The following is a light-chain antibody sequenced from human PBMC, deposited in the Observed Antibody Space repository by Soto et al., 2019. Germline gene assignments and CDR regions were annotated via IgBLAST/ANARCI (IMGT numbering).Light chain of an antibody. Sequence: DIVLTQSPLSLPVTTGEPAYIFCRSSQSLLHNSGNDSLDWYLQKPGQSPQLLFYLASFRASGVPDRFSGSGSGTDFTFKISSLEADDFGVYYCKQDLKNPLTFGQGTKVEIK. V-gene: IGKV2-28*01. CDR2: LAS. CDR3: KQDLKNPLT. CDR1: QSLLHNSGNDS. J-gene: IGKJ1*01.